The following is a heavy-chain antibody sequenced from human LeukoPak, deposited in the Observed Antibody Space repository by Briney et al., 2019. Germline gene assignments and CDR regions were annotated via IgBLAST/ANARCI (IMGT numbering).Heavy chain of an antibody. V-gene: IGHV4-30-4*01. CDR3: VRGLGGDNVDF. J-gene: IGHJ4*02. CDR1: GGSISSGDYY. CDR2: IYYSGST. Sequence: SQTLSLTCTVSGGSISSGDYYWSWIRQPPGKGLEWIGYIYYSGSTYYNPSLRSRVRISEDTFKNQFSLKLTSVTAADTAMYYCVRGLGGDNVDFWGQGTLVTVSS. D-gene: IGHD4-17*01.